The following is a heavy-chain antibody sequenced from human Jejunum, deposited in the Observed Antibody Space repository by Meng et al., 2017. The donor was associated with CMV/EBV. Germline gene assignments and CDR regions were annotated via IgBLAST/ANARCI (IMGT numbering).Heavy chain of an antibody. CDR2: LYSGGST. J-gene: IGHJ4*02. CDR3: ARHRSGGDSEFDY. V-gene: IGHV3-66*04. D-gene: IGHD1-26*01. CDR1: GFTVNNNG. Sequence: SGFTVNNNGMSWVRQAPGKGLEWVSTLYSGGSTYYADSVKGQFTISRDNSKNTLYLQMNSLRAEDTAVYYCARHRSGGDSEFDYWGQGALVTVSS.